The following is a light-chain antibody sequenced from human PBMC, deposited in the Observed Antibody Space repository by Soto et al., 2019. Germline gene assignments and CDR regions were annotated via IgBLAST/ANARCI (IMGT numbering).Light chain of an antibody. CDR2: EVG. V-gene: IGLV2-14*01. J-gene: IGLJ3*02. CDR3: SSYTSSTTQV. Sequence: QSVLTQPASVSGYPGQSITISCAGTSSDVGAYNYVSWYQQHPGKAPKLVIYEVGDRPSGVSNRFSGSKSGNTASLTISGLQAEDEADYYCSSYTSSTTQVFGGGTKVTVL. CDR1: SSDVGAYNY.